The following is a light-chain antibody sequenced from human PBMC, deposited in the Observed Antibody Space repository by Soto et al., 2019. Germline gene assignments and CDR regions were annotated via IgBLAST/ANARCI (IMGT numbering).Light chain of an antibody. CDR1: NSDVDDYRY. Sequence: QSALTQPRSVSGSPGQSLTISCTGTNSDVDDYRYVSWYQQFPGKAPKLVIYGVNQRPSGVPNRFSASNSDNTASLTISGLQAEDEADYYCLLYYGGAQPYVFGTGTKLTVL. J-gene: IGLJ1*01. CDR3: LLYYGGAQPYV. V-gene: IGLV2-11*01. CDR2: GVN.